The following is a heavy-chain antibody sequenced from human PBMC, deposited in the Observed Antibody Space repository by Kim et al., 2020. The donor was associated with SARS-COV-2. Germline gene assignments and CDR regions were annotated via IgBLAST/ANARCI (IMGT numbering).Heavy chain of an antibody. Sequence: SGPTLVNPTQTLTLTCTFSGFSLRDSGMCVTWIRQPPGKALEWLARIDWDGDKHYTTSLKTRLTISKDSSKNQVVLTMTNMDPVDTATYYCARGRYYYDTWGQGTLVAVSS. CDR1: GFSLRDSGMC. CDR3: ARGRYYYDT. D-gene: IGHD3-22*01. J-gene: IGHJ4*02. CDR2: IDWDGDK. V-gene: IGHV2-70*11.